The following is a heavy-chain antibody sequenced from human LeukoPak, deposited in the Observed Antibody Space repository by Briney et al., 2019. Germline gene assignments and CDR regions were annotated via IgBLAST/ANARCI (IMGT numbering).Heavy chain of an antibody. J-gene: IGHJ4*02. D-gene: IGHD3-22*01. Sequence: GGSLRLSCAASGFTFSDYTMNWVRQAPGKGLEWVSSISPTSSDIYYADSVKGRFTISRDNAKNSLYLQMNSLRAEDTAVYYCAREKYYYDSSGYLDYWGQGTLVTVSS. V-gene: IGHV3-21*01. CDR2: ISPTSSDI. CDR1: GFTFSDYT. CDR3: AREKYYYDSSGYLDY.